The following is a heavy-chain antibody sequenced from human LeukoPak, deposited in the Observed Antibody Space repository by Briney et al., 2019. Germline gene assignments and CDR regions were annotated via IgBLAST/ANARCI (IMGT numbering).Heavy chain of an antibody. D-gene: IGHD3-10*01. CDR1: GFTFSDYW. CDR3: AKDSSYGSGSEIAFDI. CDR2: IKEDGSDK. J-gene: IGHJ3*02. V-gene: IGHV3-7*03. Sequence: GGSLRLSCAVSGFTFSDYWMTWVRQAPGRGLEWVANIKEDGSDKQYVDSVQGRFTISRDNAKNSLYLQMNSLRAEDTALYYCAKDSSYGSGSEIAFDIWGQGTMVTVSS.